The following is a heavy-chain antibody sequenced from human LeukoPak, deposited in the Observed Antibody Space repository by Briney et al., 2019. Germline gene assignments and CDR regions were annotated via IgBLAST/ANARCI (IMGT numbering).Heavy chain of an antibody. V-gene: IGHV1-46*01. Sequence: GASVKVSCKASGYTFTSYYMHWVRQAPGQGLEWMGIINPSGGSTSYAQKFQGRVTMTRDTSTSTVYMELSSLRSEDTAVYYCARDHYGSGSYPYYYYYMDVWGKGTTVTISS. CDR2: INPSGGST. CDR1: GYTFTSYY. CDR3: ARDHYGSGSYPYYYYYMDV. J-gene: IGHJ6*03. D-gene: IGHD3-10*01.